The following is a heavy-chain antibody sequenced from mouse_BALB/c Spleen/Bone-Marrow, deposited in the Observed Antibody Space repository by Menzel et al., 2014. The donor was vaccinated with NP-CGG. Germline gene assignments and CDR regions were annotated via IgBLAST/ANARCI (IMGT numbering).Heavy chain of an antibody. Sequence: VKLMESGPGLVAPSQSLSITCTVSGFSLTDYGVSWLRQPPGKGLEWLGVIWGVGTTYYNSALKSRLSISKDNSKSQVFLKMNSLQADDTAIYYCAKIYYDFDGFAHWGQGTLVTVSA. J-gene: IGHJ3*01. V-gene: IGHV2-6-5*01. CDR3: AKIYYDFDGFAH. CDR2: IWGVGTT. D-gene: IGHD2-4*01. CDR1: GFSLTDYG.